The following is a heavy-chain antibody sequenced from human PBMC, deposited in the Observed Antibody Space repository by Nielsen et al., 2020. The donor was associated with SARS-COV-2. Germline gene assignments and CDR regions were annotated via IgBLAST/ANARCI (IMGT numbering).Heavy chain of an antibody. J-gene: IGHJ4*02. CDR1: GFTFKNYA. Sequence: GGSLRLSCAASGFTFKNYAMSWVRQAPGKGLEWVANIKQDGSEKYYVDSVKGRFTISRDNAKNSLYLQMNSLRAEDTAVYYCARVGSSSWYFDYWGQGTLVTVSS. D-gene: IGHD6-13*01. V-gene: IGHV3-7*01. CDR3: ARVGSSSWYFDY. CDR2: IKQDGSEK.